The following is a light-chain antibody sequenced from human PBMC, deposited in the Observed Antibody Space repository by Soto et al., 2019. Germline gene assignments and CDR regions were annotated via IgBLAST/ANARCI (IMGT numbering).Light chain of an antibody. CDR3: YSYVGTYTFEVL. J-gene: IGLJ2*01. CDR1: SSDVGGYNY. CDR2: DVN. V-gene: IGLV2-11*01. Sequence: QSALTQPRSVSGSPGQSVTISCTGTSSDVGGYNYVSWYQQHPGKAPKLIIYDVNKRPSGVPDRFSGSKSGNTASLTISGLQTEDEADYYCYSYVGTYTFEVLFGGGTKLTVL.